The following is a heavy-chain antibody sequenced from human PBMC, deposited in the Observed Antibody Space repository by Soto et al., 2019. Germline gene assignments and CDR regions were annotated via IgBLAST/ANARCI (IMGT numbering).Heavy chain of an antibody. CDR1: GGSISSSSYY. V-gene: IGHV4-39*01. D-gene: IGHD6-13*01. Sequence: SETLSLTCTVSGGSISSSSYYWGWIRQPPGKGLEWIGSIYYSGSTYYNPSLKSRVTISVDTSKNQFSLKLSSVTAADTAVYYCARHKAAAVINDAFDIWGQGTMVTVSS. J-gene: IGHJ3*02. CDR3: ARHKAAAVINDAFDI. CDR2: IYYSGST.